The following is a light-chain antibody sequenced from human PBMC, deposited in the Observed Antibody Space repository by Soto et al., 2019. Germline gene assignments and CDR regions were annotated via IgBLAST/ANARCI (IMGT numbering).Light chain of an antibody. CDR1: QSIGTW. V-gene: IGKV1-5*03. CDR3: QQYNTYST. CDR2: KAS. Sequence: DIQITQSPSTLSASVGDRVTITCRASQSIGTWLAWYQQKPGKAPNLLIYKASTLESGVPSRFSGSGSGTEFTLTISSLQPDDFATYYCQQYNTYSTFGQGTKVEIK. J-gene: IGKJ1*01.